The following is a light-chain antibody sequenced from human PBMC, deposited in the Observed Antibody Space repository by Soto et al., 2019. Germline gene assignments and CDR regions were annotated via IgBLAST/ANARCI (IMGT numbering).Light chain of an antibody. CDR1: ENIDGW. J-gene: IGKJ1*01. Sequence: DIQMTQSPSTLSASVGDRVTITCRVSENIDGWLAWYQQKPGKAPNLLIYAASSLQSGVPSRFSGSGSGTDFTLTISSLQSEDFATYYCQQHYITPWTFGQGTKVDIK. V-gene: IGKV1-39*01. CDR2: AAS. CDR3: QQHYITPWT.